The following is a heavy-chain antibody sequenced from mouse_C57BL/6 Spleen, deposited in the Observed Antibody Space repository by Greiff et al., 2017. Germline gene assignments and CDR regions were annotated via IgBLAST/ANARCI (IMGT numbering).Heavy chain of an antibody. CDR1: GYTFTDYY. Sequence: VQLQQSGPVLVKPGASVKMSCKASGYTFTDYYMNWVKQSHGKSLEWIGVINPYNGGTSYNQKFKGKATLTVDKSSSTAYMELNSLTSEDSAVYYCARGPPYGNYVAWFAYWGQGTLGTVSA. D-gene: IGHD2-1*01. CDR3: ARGPPYGNYVAWFAY. CDR2: INPYNGGT. V-gene: IGHV1-19*01. J-gene: IGHJ3*01.